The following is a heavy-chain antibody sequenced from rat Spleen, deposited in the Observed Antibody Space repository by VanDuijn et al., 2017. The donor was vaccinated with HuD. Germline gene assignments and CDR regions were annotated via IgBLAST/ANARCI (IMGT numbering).Heavy chain of an antibody. CDR3: TGGQYTTDYYYEDWFAN. CDR2: IWTGGST. CDR1: GLSLTSNR. V-gene: IGHV2-47*01. Sequence: QVQLKESGPGLVQPSQTLSLTCTVSGLSLTSNRISWIRQPPGKGLEWMGVIWTGGSTAYNSLLTSRPSISRDTSKSQVFLKMNSLQTEDTAIYFCTGGQYTTDYYYEDWFANWGQGTLVTVSS. J-gene: IGHJ3*01. D-gene: IGHD1-6*01.